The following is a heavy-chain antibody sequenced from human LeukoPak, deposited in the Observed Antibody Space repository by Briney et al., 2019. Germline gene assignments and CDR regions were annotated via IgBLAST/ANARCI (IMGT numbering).Heavy chain of an antibody. D-gene: IGHD6-13*01. V-gene: IGHV4-39*07. CDR3: ARDVRRAAAIDY. Sequence: SETLSLTCTVSGGSISSNSYYWGWFRQPPGKGLEWIGSFYYTGDTYYNPSLQSRVTISVDTSKNQFSLKLNSVTAADTAVYYCARDVRRAAAIDYWGQGTLVTVSS. CDR1: GGSISSNSYY. J-gene: IGHJ4*02. CDR2: FYYTGDT.